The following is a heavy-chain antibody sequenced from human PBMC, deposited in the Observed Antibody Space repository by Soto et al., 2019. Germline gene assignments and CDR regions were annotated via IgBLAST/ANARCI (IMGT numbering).Heavy chain of an antibody. V-gene: IGHV1-69*01. CDR2: IIPIFGTA. Sequence: QVQLVQSGAEVKKPGSSVKVSCKASGGTFSSYAISWVRQAPGQGLEWMGGIIPIFGTANYAQKFQGRVTITADEYTSTAYMERSSLGSEDTSVYYCARDLAHSSSPVPCYFDYWGQATLVTVYS. CDR3: ARDLAHSSSPVPCYFDY. CDR1: GGTFSSYA. D-gene: IGHD6-6*01. J-gene: IGHJ4*02.